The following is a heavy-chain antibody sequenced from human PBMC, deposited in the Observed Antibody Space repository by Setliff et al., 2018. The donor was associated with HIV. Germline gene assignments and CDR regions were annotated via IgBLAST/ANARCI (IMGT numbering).Heavy chain of an antibody. J-gene: IGHJ4*02. CDR2: INVGNGNT. Sequence: ASVKVSCKASGYTFTSHAMHWVRQAPGQKLHWVGWINVGNGNTKYSQKFQGRVTITRATSASTAYMELISLRSEDTAVYYWARVPRWYYYDSSGYPDYWDQGTLVTFSS. V-gene: IGHV1-3*01. D-gene: IGHD3-22*01. CDR3: ARVPRWYYYDSSGYPDY. CDR1: GYTFTSHA.